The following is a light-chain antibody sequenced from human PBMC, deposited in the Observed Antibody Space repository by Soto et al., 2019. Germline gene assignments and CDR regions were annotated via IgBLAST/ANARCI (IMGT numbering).Light chain of an antibody. V-gene: IGKV2-28*01. J-gene: IGKJ4*01. Sequence: DIVMTQSPLSLPVTPGEPASISCRSSQSLRHSNGYNYLDWYLQKPGQSPQLLIYLGSTRASGVPDRFSGSGSGTDFTLKISRVEAEDVGVYYCMKALQTPLTFGGGTKVEIK. CDR3: MKALQTPLT. CDR2: LGS. CDR1: QSLRHSNGYNY.